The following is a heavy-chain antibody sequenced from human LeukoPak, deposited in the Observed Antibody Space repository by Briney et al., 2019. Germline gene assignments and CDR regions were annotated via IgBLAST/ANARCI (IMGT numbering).Heavy chain of an antibody. CDR2: INHSGST. CDR3: ARVPITSAMVTQDYFDY. CDR1: GDSINAYY. Sequence: SETLSLTCTVSGDSINAYYWGWIRQPPGKGLEWIGEINHSGSTNYNPSLKSRVTISVDTSKNQFSLKLSSVTAADTAVYYCARVPITSAMVTQDYFDYWGQGTLVTVSS. J-gene: IGHJ4*02. V-gene: IGHV4-34*01. D-gene: IGHD5-18*01.